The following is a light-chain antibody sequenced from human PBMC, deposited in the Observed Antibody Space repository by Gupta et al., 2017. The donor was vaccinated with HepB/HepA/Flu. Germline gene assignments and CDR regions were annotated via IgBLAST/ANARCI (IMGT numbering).Light chain of an antibody. J-gene: IGKJ2*01. CDR2: MAS. Sequence: DIVMTQTPLSLPVTPGEPASISCRSSQSLLHSNGYNYLDWYLQKPGQSPQLLIYMASTRDAGVTDRFSGSGSGTDFTLKISRGEEEDVGVYYCREARHKAPYTFGQGTKLEIK. V-gene: IGKV2-28*01. CDR3: REARHKAPYT. CDR1: QSLLHSNGYNY.